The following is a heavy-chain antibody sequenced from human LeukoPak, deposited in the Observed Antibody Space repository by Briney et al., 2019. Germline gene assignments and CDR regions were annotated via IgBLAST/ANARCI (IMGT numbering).Heavy chain of an antibody. CDR3: ARDRTTSTRGAFDI. Sequence: SETLSLTCTVSGGSISSYNWSWIRQPPGKGLEWIGYIYYSGSTNYNPSLQSRVTISIDTSKNQFSLKLRSVTAADTAVYYCARDRTTSTRGAFDIWGQGTMVTVSS. V-gene: IGHV4-59*01. D-gene: IGHD1-1*01. J-gene: IGHJ3*02. CDR1: GGSISSYN. CDR2: IYYSGST.